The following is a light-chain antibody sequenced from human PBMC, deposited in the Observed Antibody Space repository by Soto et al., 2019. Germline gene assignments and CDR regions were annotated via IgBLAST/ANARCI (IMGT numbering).Light chain of an antibody. CDR3: QEYKTYSYT. V-gene: IGKV1-5*03. CDR2: KAS. CDR1: QSISNW. Sequence: IQMTHSPSTLSASVGDRVTISCRARQSISNWLAWYQQKPGKAPKLLIYKASSLESGVPSRFSGSGSGTEFTLTISSMQPDDFATYYCQEYKTYSYTFGQGTRMEIK. J-gene: IGKJ5*01.